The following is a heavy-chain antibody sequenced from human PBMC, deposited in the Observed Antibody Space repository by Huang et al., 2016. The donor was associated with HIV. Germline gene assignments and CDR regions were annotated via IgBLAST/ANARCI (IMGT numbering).Heavy chain of an antibody. CDR2: INHLGSL. D-gene: IGHD3-10*01. Sequence: QVHLQQWGAGLLKSAETLSLTCAVYGGSLSGYYWSWLRQTPGEGLEWIGEINHLGSLNYNPYLKSRVSISMDGSKKQFSLKVRSMSDADPAVDFCARDATKNPRGWFDPWGQGTLVTVSS. J-gene: IGHJ5*02. CDR1: GGSLSGYY. V-gene: IGHV4-34*02. CDR3: ARDATKNPRGWFDP.